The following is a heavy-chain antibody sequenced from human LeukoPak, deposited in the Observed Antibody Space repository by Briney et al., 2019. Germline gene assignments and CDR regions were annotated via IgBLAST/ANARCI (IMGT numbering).Heavy chain of an antibody. J-gene: IGHJ4*02. CDR3: ARTASSGYFYFDY. CDR1: GFTVGSNT. V-gene: IGHV3-53*01. D-gene: IGHD3-22*01. Sequence: GGSLRLSCAASGFTVGSNTMSWVRQAPGKGLEWVSIIYSGGSTSYADSVKGRFTISRDNSKNTLYLQMNSLRAEDTAVYYCARTASSGYFYFDYWGQGTLVTVSS. CDR2: IYSGGST.